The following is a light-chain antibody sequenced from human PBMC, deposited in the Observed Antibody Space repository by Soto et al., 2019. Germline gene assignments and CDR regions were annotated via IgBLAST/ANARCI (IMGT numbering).Light chain of an antibody. CDR3: AAWDDSLNGPV. V-gene: IGLV2-14*03. CDR1: SSDVGTYNF. Sequence: QSVLTQPASVSGSPGQSITISCTGTSSDVGTYNFVSWFQHHPGKAPKLIIYDVSNRPSGVSSRFSGSKSGNTASLTISGLQAEDEADYYCAAWDDSLNGPVFGGGTKLTVL. J-gene: IGLJ2*01. CDR2: DVS.